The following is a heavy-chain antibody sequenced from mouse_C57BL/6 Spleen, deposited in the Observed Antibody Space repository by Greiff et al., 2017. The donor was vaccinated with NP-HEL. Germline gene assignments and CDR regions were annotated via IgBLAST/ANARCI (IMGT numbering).Heavy chain of an antibody. V-gene: IGHV1-52*01. CDR1: GYTFTSYW. CDR2: IDPSDSET. Sequence: QVQLKESGAELVRPGSSVKLSCKASGYTFTSYWMHWVKQRPIQGLEWIGNIDPSDSETHYNQKFKDKATLTVDKSSRTAYMQLSSLTSADSAVYDCAILNSDCGYFDYWGQGTTLTVAS. D-gene: IGHD2-4*01. J-gene: IGHJ2*01. CDR3: AILNSDCGYFDY.